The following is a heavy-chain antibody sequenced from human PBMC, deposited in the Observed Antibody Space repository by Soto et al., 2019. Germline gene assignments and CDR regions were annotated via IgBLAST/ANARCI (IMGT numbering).Heavy chain of an antibody. Sequence: SVKVSCKASGGTFSSYAISWVRQAPGQGLEWMGGIIPIFGTANYAQKFQGRVTITADESTSTAYMELSSLRSEDTAVYYCARDPEYSSSSEGRDYWGQGTLVTVSS. V-gene: IGHV1-69*13. CDR1: GGTFSSYA. CDR2: IIPIFGTA. D-gene: IGHD6-6*01. J-gene: IGHJ4*02. CDR3: ARDPEYSSSSEGRDY.